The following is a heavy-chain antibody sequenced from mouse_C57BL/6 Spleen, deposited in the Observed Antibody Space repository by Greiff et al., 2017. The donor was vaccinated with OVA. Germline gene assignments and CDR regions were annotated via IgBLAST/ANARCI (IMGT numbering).Heavy chain of an antibody. CDR3: ATSYDYDGKFAY. J-gene: IGHJ3*01. D-gene: IGHD2-4*01. CDR2: IDPSDSYT. CDR1: GYTFTSYW. V-gene: IGHV1-69*01. Sequence: QVQLQQPGAELVMPGASVKLSCKASGYTFTSYWMHWVKQRPGQGLEWIGEIDPSDSYTNYNQKFKGKSTLTVDKSSSTAYMQLSSLTSEDSAVYYCATSYDYDGKFAYWGQGTLVTVSA.